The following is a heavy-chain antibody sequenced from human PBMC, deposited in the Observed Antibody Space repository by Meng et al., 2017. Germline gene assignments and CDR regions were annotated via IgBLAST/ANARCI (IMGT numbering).Heavy chain of an antibody. Sequence: QVQLLQSGAEVKKAGSSVKVSCKASGGTFSSYAISWVRQAPGQGLEWMGGIIPIFGTANYAQKFQGRVTITADESTSTAYMELSSLRSEDTAVYYCARVLRDGYNLGYWGQGTLVTASS. CDR2: IIPIFGTA. D-gene: IGHD5-24*01. CDR3: ARVLRDGYNLGY. J-gene: IGHJ4*02. CDR1: GGTFSSYA. V-gene: IGHV1-69*01.